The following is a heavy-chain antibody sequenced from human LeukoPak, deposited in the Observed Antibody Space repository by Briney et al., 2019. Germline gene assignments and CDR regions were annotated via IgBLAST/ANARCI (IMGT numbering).Heavy chain of an antibody. CDR3: AKDTPTTGYHLDS. J-gene: IGHJ4*02. CDR1: GFTFRDYG. CDR2: ISHDGYTK. Sequence: GRSLRLSCAASGFTFRDYGIHWVRQAPGKGLEWATFISHDGYTKYYADSVKGRFTISRDNSENTLYLQINSLRVEDTAVYYCAKDTPTTGYHLDSWGQGTLVTVSS. D-gene: IGHD1-1*01. V-gene: IGHV3-30*18.